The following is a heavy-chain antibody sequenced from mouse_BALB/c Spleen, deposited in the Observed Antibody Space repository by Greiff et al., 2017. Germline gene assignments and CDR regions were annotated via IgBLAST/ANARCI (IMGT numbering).Heavy chain of an antibody. CDR2: ISSGSSTI. J-gene: IGHJ3*01. V-gene: IGHV5-17*02. CDR1: GFTFSSFG. Sequence: EVQRVESGGGLVQPGGSRKLSCAASGFTFSSFGMHWVRQAPEKGLEWVAYISSGSSTIYYADTVKGRFTISRDNPKNTLFLQMTSLRSEDTAMYYCARIYYDSPFAYWGQGTLVTVSA. D-gene: IGHD2-4*01. CDR3: ARIYYDSPFAY.